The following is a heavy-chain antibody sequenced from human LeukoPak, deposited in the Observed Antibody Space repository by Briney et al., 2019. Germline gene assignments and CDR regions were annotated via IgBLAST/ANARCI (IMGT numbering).Heavy chain of an antibody. CDR1: GITLSNYG. D-gene: IGHD3-22*01. J-gene: IGHJ4*02. CDR2: ISDSGGRA. V-gene: IGHV3-23*01. Sequence: GGSLRLSCADSGITLSNYGMSWVRQAPGKELEWVAGISDSGGRANYADSVKGRFTISRDNPKNTLYLQMNSLRAEDTAVYFCAKRGVVIRVILVGFHKQAYYFDSWGQGALVTVSS. CDR3: AKRGVVIRVILVGFHKQAYYFDS.